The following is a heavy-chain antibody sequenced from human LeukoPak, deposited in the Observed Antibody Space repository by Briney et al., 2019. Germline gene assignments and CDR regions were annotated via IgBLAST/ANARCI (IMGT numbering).Heavy chain of an antibody. CDR3: ARALRVGRYSVDY. CDR1: GGTFSSYA. V-gene: IGHV1-8*02. CDR2: MNPNSGNT. D-gene: IGHD2-15*01. J-gene: IGHJ4*02. Sequence: ASVKVSCKASGGTFSSYAINWVRQATGQGLEWMGWMNPNSGNTGSAQRFQGRVTMTRNTSISTAYMELSSLRSEDTAVYYCARALRVGRYSVDYWGQGTLVTVSS.